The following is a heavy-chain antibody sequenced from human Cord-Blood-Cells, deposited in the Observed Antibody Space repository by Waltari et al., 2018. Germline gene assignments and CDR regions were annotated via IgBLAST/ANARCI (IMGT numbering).Heavy chain of an antibody. CDR3: ARGSSGSFYNWFDP. D-gene: IGHD1-26*01. CDR1: GGSFSGYY. J-gene: IGHJ5*02. Sequence: QVQLQQWGAGLLKPSETLSLPCAVYGGSFSGYYWSWIRQPPGKGLEWIGEINHSGSTNYNPSLKSRVTISVDTSKNQFSLKLSSVTAADTAVYYCARGSSGSFYNWFDPWGQGTLVTVSS. CDR2: INHSGST. V-gene: IGHV4-34*01.